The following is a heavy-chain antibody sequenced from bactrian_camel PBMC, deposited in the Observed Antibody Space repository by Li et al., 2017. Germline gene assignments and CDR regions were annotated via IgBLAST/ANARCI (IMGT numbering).Heavy chain of an antibody. CDR2: IDSDGST. CDR3: AAEITRGDVCYSGSRFGY. Sequence: HVQLVESGGGSVPFGGSLKLSCVASPYPGSDYSMGWFRQAPRKQREGVAAIDSDGSTSYADSVKGRFTISQDKAKNTMYLQMNGLKPEDTAMYFCAAEITRGDVCYSGSRFGYSGQGTQVTVS. J-gene: IGHJ6*01. V-gene: IGHV3S53*01. D-gene: IGHD1*01. CDR1: PYPGSDYS.